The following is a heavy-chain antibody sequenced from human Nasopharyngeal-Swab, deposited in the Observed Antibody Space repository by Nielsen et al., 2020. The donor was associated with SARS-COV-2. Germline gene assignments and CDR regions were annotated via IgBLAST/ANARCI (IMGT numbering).Heavy chain of an antibody. CDR1: GCSISSISYY. J-gene: IGHJ4*02. Sequence: GSLRLSCPVSGCSISSISYYWGWILQPPGKGLEWIGSIYYSGSTYYNPSLKSRVTISVDTSKNQFSLKLSSVTAADTAVYYCARLGMTTVVSWGQGTLVTVSS. V-gene: IGHV4-39*07. CDR2: IYYSGST. CDR3: ARLGMTTVVS. D-gene: IGHD4-23*01.